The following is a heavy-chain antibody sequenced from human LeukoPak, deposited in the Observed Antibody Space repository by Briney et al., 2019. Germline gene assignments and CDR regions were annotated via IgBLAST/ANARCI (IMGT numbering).Heavy chain of an antibody. CDR1: GFTFSSYA. CDR3: ARGGSGSYYHLFDY. D-gene: IGHD3-10*01. Sequence: GGSLRLSCAASGFTFSSYAMSWARQAPGKGLEWVSAISGSGGSTYYADSVKGRFTISRDNSKNTLYLQMNSLRAEDTAVYYCARGGSGSYYHLFDYWGQGTLVTVSS. J-gene: IGHJ4*02. V-gene: IGHV3-23*01. CDR2: ISGSGGST.